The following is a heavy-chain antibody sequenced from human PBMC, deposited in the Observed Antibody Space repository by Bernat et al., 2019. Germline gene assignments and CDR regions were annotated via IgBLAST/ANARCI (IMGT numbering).Heavy chain of an antibody. CDR3: ARKRDDGDYHFDY. Sequence: QVQLQELGPGLVKPSETLSLTCTVSGGSISSYYWSWIRQPPGKGLEWIAYICYSGTTYYNPSLKSRVSISVDTSRNQCSRQLDSVTAADTAMYYCARKRDDGDYHFDYWGQGTLVTVSS. V-gene: IGHV4-59*06. CDR2: ICYSGTT. J-gene: IGHJ4*02. D-gene: IGHD4-17*01. CDR1: GGSISSYY.